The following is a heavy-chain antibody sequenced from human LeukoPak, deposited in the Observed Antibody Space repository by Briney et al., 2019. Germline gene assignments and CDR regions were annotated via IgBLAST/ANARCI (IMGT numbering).Heavy chain of an antibody. CDR1: GFTFSSYS. CDR2: ISSSSSYI. Sequence: PGGSLRLPCAASGFTFSSYSMNWVRQTPGKGLEWVSSISSSSSYIYYADSVKGRFTISRDNAKNSLYLQMNSLRAEDTAVYYCARDDYGDYGFDYWGQGTLVTVSS. D-gene: IGHD4-17*01. CDR3: ARDDYGDYGFDY. V-gene: IGHV3-21*01. J-gene: IGHJ4*02.